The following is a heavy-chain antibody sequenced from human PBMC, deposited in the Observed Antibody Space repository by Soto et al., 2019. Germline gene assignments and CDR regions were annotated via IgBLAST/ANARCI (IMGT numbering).Heavy chain of an antibody. J-gene: IGHJ6*02. CDR2: ISSSGSTI. V-gene: IGHV3-11*01. Sequence: QVQLVESGGGLVKPGGSLRLSCAASGFTFSDYYMSWIRQAPGKGLEWVSYISSSGSTIYYADSVKGRFTISRDNAKNSLYLQMNSLRAEDTAVYYCARSGLRFLEWLLFPERWAHDYYGMDVWGQGTTVTVSS. D-gene: IGHD3-3*01. CDR1: GFTFSDYY. CDR3: ARSGLRFLEWLLFPERWAHDYYGMDV.